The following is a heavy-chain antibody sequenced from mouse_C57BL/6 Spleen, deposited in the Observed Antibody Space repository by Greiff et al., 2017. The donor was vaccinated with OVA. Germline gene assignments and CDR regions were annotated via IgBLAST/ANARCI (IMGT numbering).Heavy chain of an antibody. CDR2: IDPSDSET. Sequence: VQLQQPGAELVRPGSSVKLSCKASGYTFTSYWMHWVKQRPIQGLEWIGNIDPSDSETHYNQKFKDKATLTVDKSSSTAYMQLSSLTSEDSAVYYCARGGSSYDYYAMDYWGQGTSVTVSS. V-gene: IGHV1-52*01. CDR1: GYTFTSYW. CDR3: ARGGSSYDYYAMDY. J-gene: IGHJ4*01. D-gene: IGHD1-1*01.